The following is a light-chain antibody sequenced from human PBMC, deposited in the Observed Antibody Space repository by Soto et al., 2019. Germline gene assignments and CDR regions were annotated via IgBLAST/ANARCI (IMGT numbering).Light chain of an antibody. J-gene: IGKJ1*01. Sequence: EVMMTQSPATLSVSPGERATLSCRASQSVSSSLAWYQQKPGQAPRLLIYGASTRATGIPARFSGSGSGTDFTLTISRLEPEDFTVYYCHHYETFGQGTKVDI. V-gene: IGKV3-15*01. CDR3: HHYET. CDR2: GAS. CDR1: QSVSSS.